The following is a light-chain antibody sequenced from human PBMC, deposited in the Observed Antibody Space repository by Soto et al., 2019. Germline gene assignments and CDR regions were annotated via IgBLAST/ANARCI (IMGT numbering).Light chain of an antibody. Sequence: ENVLTQSPGTLSLSPGERATLSRRASQSVSSNYLTWYQQKPGQAPRLLIYGASSRATDIPDRFSGSGSGTDFTLTISRLEPEDFAVYYCQQYDSSPVTFGQGTKLEIK. CDR1: QSVSSNY. CDR2: GAS. V-gene: IGKV3-20*01. CDR3: QQYDSSPVT. J-gene: IGKJ2*01.